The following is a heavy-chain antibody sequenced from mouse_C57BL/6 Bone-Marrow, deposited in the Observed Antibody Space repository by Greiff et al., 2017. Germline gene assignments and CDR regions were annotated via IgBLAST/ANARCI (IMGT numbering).Heavy chain of an antibody. D-gene: IGHD2-4*01. CDR3: ARVRINYDYDVGSDWYFDV. J-gene: IGHJ1*03. Sequence: QVQLQQPGAELVRPGTSVKLSCKASGYTFTGYCMHWVKQRPGQGLEWIGVIDPSDSYTNYNQKFKGKATLTADTSSSTAYMQLSSLTSADSAVYNSARVRINYDYDVGSDWYFDVWGTGTTVTVSS. CDR1: GYTFTGYC. V-gene: IGHV1-59*01. CDR2: IDPSDSYT.